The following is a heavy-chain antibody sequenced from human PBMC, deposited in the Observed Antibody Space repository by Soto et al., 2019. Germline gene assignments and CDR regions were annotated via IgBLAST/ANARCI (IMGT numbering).Heavy chain of an antibody. Sequence: SETLSLTCTVSGGSISSGGYYWSWIRQHLGKGLDWFGYFYYCGSSYSTPSLKSRFTLSLDTSKNLFSLKLSSLFVADTAVYYCARAAAAAQFDYWGQGTLVTVSS. CDR1: GGSISSGGYY. V-gene: IGHV4-31*03. D-gene: IGHD6-13*01. CDR2: FYYCGSS. J-gene: IGHJ4*02. CDR3: ARAAAAAQFDY.